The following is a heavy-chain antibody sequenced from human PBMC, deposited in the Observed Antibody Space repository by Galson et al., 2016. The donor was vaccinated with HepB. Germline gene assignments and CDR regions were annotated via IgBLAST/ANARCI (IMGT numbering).Heavy chain of an antibody. CDR1: GDPIRTTNW. CDR2: IFHSGST. CDR3: ARTGVIENYYDSSVPYYYYGMDV. V-gene: IGHV4-4*02. J-gene: IGHJ6*02. D-gene: IGHD3-22*01. Sequence: SETLSLTCAVSGDPIRTTNWWTWVRQPPGKGLEWIGEIFHSGSTKYNPSLKSRVTISIDNSNNYFSLQLSSVSAADTAVYYCARTGVIENYYDSSVPYYYYGMDVWGQGTTVTVSS.